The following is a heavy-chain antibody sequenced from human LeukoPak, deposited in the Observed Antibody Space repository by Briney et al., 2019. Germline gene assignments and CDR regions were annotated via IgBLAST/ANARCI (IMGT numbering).Heavy chain of an antibody. CDR1: GFTFSSYW. Sequence: GGSLRLSCAASGFTFSSYWMSWVRQAPGKGLEWVANIKYDESERYHVDSVKGRFTISRDNARNSLYLQMNSLGAEDTAVYYCARDAVGILDYWGQGILVAVSS. D-gene: IGHD1-26*01. J-gene: IGHJ4*02. CDR2: IKYDESER. V-gene: IGHV3-7*01. CDR3: ARDAVGILDY.